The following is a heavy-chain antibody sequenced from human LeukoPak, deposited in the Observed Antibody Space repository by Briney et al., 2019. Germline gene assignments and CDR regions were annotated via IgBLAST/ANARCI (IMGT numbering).Heavy chain of an antibody. V-gene: IGHV3-21*01. J-gene: IGHJ4*02. Sequence: GGSLRLSCAASGFTFSSYNMNWVRQAPGKGLEWVSSISRTSDYIHYADSVKGRFTISRDNAKNSLYLEMNSLRAQDTAVYYCGRDTVTTIDYWGQGTLVTVSS. CDR2: ISRTSDYI. D-gene: IGHD4-17*01. CDR1: GFTFSSYN. CDR3: GRDTVTTIDY.